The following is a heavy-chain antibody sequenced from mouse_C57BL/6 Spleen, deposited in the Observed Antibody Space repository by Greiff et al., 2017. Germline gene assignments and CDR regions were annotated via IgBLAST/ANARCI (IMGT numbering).Heavy chain of an antibody. CDR2: ISYDGSN. D-gene: IGHD3-2*02. CDR3: ARAGSSGYVDDFDY. V-gene: IGHV3-6*01. Sequence: VQLKESGPGLVKPSQSLSLTCSVTGYSITSGYYWNWIRQFPGKNLEWVGFISYDGSNNYNPSLKNRISITRDTSKNQFFLKLNSVTTEDTATYYCARAGSSGYVDDFDYWGQGTTLTVSS. J-gene: IGHJ2*01. CDR1: GYSITSGYY.